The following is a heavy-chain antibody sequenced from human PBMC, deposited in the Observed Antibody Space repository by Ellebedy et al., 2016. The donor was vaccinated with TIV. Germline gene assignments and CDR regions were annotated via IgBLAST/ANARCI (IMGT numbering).Heavy chain of an antibody. CDR3: ARHFSGWGREGDY. Sequence: GSLRLSCTVSGYSISSGNYWGWIRQPPGQGLEWIGTIYHSGSTYYNPSLKSRVTISVDTSKNQFSLKLSSVTAADTAVYYCARHFSGWGREGDYWGQGTLVAVSS. J-gene: IGHJ4*02. V-gene: IGHV4-38-2*02. D-gene: IGHD6-19*01. CDR1: GYSISSGNY. CDR2: IYHSGST.